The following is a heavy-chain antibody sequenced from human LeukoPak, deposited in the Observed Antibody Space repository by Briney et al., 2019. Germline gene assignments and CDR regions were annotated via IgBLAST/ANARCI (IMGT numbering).Heavy chain of an antibody. Sequence: SETLSLTCTVSGVSITSYYWSWIRQPPGKGLEWIGYIYYSGITDYSPSLKSRVTISVDTSKNRFSLKLSSVTAADTAVYYCARTVDTAMVTDGDWFDPWGQGTLVTVSS. J-gene: IGHJ5*02. D-gene: IGHD5-18*01. CDR3: ARTVDTAMVTDGDWFDP. V-gene: IGHV4-59*08. CDR1: GVSITSYY. CDR2: IYYSGIT.